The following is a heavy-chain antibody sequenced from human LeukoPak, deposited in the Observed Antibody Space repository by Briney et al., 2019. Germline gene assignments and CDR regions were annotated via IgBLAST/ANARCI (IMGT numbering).Heavy chain of an antibody. V-gene: IGHV1-69*05. CDR2: IIPIFGTA. CDR1: GGTFSSYA. D-gene: IGHD5-18*01. CDR3: AGDPSPPSYGSPIFYY. J-gene: IGHJ4*02. Sequence: SVKVSCKASGGTFSSYAISWVRQAPGQGLEWMGGIIPIFGTANYAQKFQGRVTITTDESTSTAYMELSSLRSEDTAVYYCAGDPSPPSYGSPIFYYWGQGTLSPSPQ.